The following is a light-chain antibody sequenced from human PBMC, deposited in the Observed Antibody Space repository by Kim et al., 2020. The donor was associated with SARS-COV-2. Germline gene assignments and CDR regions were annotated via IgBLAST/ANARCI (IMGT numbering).Light chain of an antibody. CDR1: QSISSW. CDR2: KAS. V-gene: IGKV1-5*03. CDR3: QQYNSYPST. J-gene: IGKJ1*01. Sequence: ASVGDRGTITCRASQSISSWLAWYQQKPGKAPKLLIYKASSLESGVPSRFSGSGSGTEFTLTISSLQPDDFATYYCQQYNSYPSTFGQGTKVDIK.